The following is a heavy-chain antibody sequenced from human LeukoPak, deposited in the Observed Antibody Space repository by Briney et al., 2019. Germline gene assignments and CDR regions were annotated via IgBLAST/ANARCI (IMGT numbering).Heavy chain of an antibody. V-gene: IGHV3-7*01. CDR3: ARDKPIAVVPRPFDI. J-gene: IGHJ3*02. D-gene: IGHD6-19*01. CDR2: IKQDGSEK. Sequence: GGSLRLSCAASGFTFSSYWMSWVRQAPGKGLEWVANIKQDGSEKYYVDSVKGRFTISRDNAKNSLYLQMNSLRAEDTAVYYCARDKPIAVVPRPFDIWGQGTMVTVSS. CDR1: GFTFSSYW.